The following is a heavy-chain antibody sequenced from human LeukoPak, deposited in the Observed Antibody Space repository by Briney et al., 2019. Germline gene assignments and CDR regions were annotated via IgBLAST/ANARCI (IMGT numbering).Heavy chain of an antibody. CDR2: IYPGDSRI. J-gene: IGHJ5*02. V-gene: IGHV5-51*01. D-gene: IGHD1-14*01. Sequence: GESLKISCQGFGYSFTSYWIGWVRQMPGKGMEWMGVIYPGDSRIRYNPSFQGQVTISVDKSISTAYLQWVSLKASDTAMYYCACRDLTGTWFFPWGQGTLVTVSS. CDR3: ACRDLTGTWFFP. CDR1: GYSFTSYW.